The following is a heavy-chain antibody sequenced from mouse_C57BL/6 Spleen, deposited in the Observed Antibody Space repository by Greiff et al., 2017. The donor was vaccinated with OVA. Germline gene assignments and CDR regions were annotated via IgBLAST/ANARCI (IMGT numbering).Heavy chain of an antibody. Sequence: VQLQQSGPELVKPGASVKMSCKASGYTFTDYNMHWVKQSHGKSLEWIGYINPNNGGTSYNQKFKGKATLTVNKSSSTAYMGLRSLTSEDSAVYYCARKADYYGSSWDYWGQGTTLTVSS. D-gene: IGHD1-1*01. J-gene: IGHJ2*01. V-gene: IGHV1-22*01. CDR1: GYTFTDYN. CDR2: INPNNGGT. CDR3: ARKADYYGSSWDY.